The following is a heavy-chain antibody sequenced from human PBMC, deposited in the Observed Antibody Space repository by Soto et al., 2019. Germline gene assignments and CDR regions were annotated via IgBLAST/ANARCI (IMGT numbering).Heavy chain of an antibody. CDR1: GFTFSSYS. CDR3: ARVGVGYCSGGSCYTSSNNWFDP. V-gene: IGHV3-21*01. Sequence: EVQLVESGGGLVKPGGSLRLSCAASGFTFSSYSMNWVRQAPGKGLEWVSSISSSSSYIYYADSVKGRFTISRDKAKNSLYLQMNSLGAEDTAVYYCARVGVGYCSGGSCYTSSNNWFDPWGQGTLVTVSS. CDR2: ISSSSSYI. D-gene: IGHD2-15*01. J-gene: IGHJ5*02.